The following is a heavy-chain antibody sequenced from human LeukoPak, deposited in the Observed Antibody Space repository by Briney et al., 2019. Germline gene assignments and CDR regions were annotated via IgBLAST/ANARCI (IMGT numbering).Heavy chain of an antibody. J-gene: IGHJ3*02. D-gene: IGHD1-14*01. CDR3: ARDDKARNYGSAFDI. Sequence: RPGGSLRLSCTASGFTFRNYAMHWVRQAPGKGLEWVADIFSEGSHKYYADSVKGRFTISRDDSKNTLYLEMNSLRPDDTALYYCARDDKARNYGSAFDIWGQGTMVTVSS. V-gene: IGHV3-30*04. CDR1: GFTFRNYA. CDR2: IFSEGSHK.